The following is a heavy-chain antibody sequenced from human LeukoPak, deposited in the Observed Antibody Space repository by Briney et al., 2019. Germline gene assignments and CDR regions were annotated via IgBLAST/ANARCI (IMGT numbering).Heavy chain of an antibody. V-gene: IGHV3-20*04. D-gene: IGHD3-3*01. CDR3: AKDASRWSFDY. CDR2: INWNGGST. Sequence: GGSLRLSCAASGFTFDDYGMSWVRQAPGKGLEWVSGINWNGGSTGYADCVKGRFTISRDNAKNSLDLQMNSLRAEDTAVYYCAKDASRWSFDYWGQGTLVTVSS. J-gene: IGHJ4*02. CDR1: GFTFDDYG.